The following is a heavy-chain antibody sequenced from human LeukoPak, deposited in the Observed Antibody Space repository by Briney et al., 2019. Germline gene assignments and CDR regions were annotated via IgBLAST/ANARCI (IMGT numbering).Heavy chain of an antibody. J-gene: IGHJ4*02. CDR3: ARGSTSDWPLDH. CDR2: IKAGNGNT. CDR1: GYTFTSYA. D-gene: IGHD2-2*01. Sequence: ASVKVSCKASGYTFTSYAIHWVRQAPGQRLEWMGWIKAGNGNTEFSQNFQGRVTFTRDTSASTAYMELSSLRSEDTAMYYCARGSTSDWPLDHWGQETLVTISS. V-gene: IGHV1-3*01.